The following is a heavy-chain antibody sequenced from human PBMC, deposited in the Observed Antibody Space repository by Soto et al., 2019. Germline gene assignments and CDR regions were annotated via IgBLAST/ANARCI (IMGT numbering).Heavy chain of an antibody. J-gene: IGHJ4*02. Sequence: QVQLVQSGAEVKKPGSSVKVSCKASGGTFSSYTISWVRQAPGQGLEWMGRIIPILGIANYAQKFQGRVTXXADKSTCTAYMELSSLRSEDTAVYYCAREEYYYGSGAFFDYSGQGTLVTVSS. V-gene: IGHV1-69*08. CDR1: GGTFSSYT. CDR3: AREEYYYGSGAFFDY. D-gene: IGHD3-10*01. CDR2: IIPILGIA.